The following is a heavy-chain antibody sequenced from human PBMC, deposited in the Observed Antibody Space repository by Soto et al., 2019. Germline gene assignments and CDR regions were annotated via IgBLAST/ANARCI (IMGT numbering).Heavy chain of an antibody. CDR2: ISGSGGST. CDR3: AKDLNSSSSGVGWYFDL. CDR1: GFTFSSYA. J-gene: IGHJ2*01. Sequence: EVQLLESGGGLVQPGGSLRLSCAASGFTFSSYAMSWVRQAPGKGLEWVSAISGSGGSTYYADSVKGRFTISRDNSKNTLYLQMNSLRAEDTAVYYCAKDLNSSSSGVGWYFDLWGRGTLVTVSS. V-gene: IGHV3-23*01. D-gene: IGHD6-6*01.